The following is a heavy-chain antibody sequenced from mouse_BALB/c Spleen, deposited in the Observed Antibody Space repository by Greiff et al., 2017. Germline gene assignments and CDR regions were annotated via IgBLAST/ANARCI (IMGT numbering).Heavy chain of an antibody. CDR2: ISDGGSYT. CDR1: GFTFSDYY. V-gene: IGHV5-4*02. CDR3: ATDYYAMDY. J-gene: IGHJ4*01. Sequence: EVHLVESGGGLVKPGGSLKLSCAASGFTFSDYYMYWVRQTPEKRLEWVATISDGGSYTYYPDSVKGRFTISRDNAKNNLYLQMSSLKSEDTAMYYCATDYYAMDYWGQGTSVTVSS.